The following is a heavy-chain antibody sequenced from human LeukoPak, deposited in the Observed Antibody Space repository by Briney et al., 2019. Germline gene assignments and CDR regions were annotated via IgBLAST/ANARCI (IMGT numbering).Heavy chain of an antibody. CDR1: GGSMSGYY. J-gene: IGHJ4*02. D-gene: IGHD3-16*01. V-gene: IGHV4-59*08. CDR3: ARRSKLGYYFDS. CDR2: IFSSGSS. Sequence: SETLSLTCTVSGGSMSGYYWSWIRQLPGKGLELIGYIFSSGSSNFNPSLKSRVTISVDTSRNQFSLRLSSVTAADTAVYSCARRSKLGYYFDSWGQGILVTVSS.